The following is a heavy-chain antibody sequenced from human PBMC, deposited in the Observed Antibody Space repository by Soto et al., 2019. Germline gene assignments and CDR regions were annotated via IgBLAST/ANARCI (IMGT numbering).Heavy chain of an antibody. V-gene: IGHV5-51*01. CDR1: RDIFSDYS. CDR2: NHRGDSRI. J-gene: IGHJ5*02. CDR3: ATWGGAAVVLNWFDP. D-gene: IGHD7-27*01. Sequence: VQLVQPGDEVKKPGESLKISCKGSRDIFSDYSIGWVRQMAGKGLEWMGVNHRGDSRILYSPSFQGQVTISVDRSINTAYLQWSSLKASDTAMYYCATWGGAAVVLNWFDPWGQGTLVTVSS.